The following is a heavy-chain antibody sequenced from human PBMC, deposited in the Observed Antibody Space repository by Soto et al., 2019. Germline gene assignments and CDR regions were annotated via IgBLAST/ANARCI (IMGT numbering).Heavy chain of an antibody. V-gene: IGHV1-8*01. Sequence: ASVKVSCKASGYTFTSYDINWVRQATGQGLEWMGWMNPNSGNTGYAQKFQGRVTMTRNTSISTAYTELSSLRSEDTAVYYCARANGDYVGEDYYYYYMDVWGKGTKVTVSS. D-gene: IGHD4-17*01. CDR2: MNPNSGNT. CDR3: ARANGDYVGEDYYYYYMDV. J-gene: IGHJ6*03. CDR1: GYTFTSYD.